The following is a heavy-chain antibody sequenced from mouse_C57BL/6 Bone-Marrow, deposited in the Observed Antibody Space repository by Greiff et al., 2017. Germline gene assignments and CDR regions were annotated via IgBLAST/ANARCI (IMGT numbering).Heavy chain of an antibody. Sequence: QVHVKQPGAELVKPGASVKLSCKASGYTFTSYWMHWVKQRPGQGLEWIGMIHPNSGGTNYNEKFKSKATLTVDKSSSTAYMPLSSLTSDDSAVYYCARREVHLNALFDYWGQGTTLTVSS. CDR1: GYTFTSYW. V-gene: IGHV1-64*01. CDR3: ARREVHLNALFDY. J-gene: IGHJ2*01. CDR2: IHPNSGGT.